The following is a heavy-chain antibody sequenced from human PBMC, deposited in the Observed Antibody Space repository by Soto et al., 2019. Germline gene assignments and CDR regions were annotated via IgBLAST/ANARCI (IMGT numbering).Heavy chain of an antibody. CDR2: ISAYNGNT. Sequence: KNLEASVKVSCKASGYTFTSYGISWVRQAPGQGLEWMGWISAYNGNTNYAQKLQGRVTMTTDTSTSTAYMELRGLRSDDTAVYYCARITGFLEWLPGADYYYYMDVWGKGTTVTVSS. D-gene: IGHD3-3*01. CDR3: ARITGFLEWLPGADYYYYMDV. CDR1: GYTFTSYG. V-gene: IGHV1-18*01. J-gene: IGHJ6*03.